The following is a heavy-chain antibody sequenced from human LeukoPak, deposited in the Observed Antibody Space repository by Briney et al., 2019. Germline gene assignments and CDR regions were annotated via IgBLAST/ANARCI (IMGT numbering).Heavy chain of an antibody. CDR3: ANKGASGWRFDY. V-gene: IGHV3-30*18. Sequence: GGSLRLSCAASGFTFSTYDMHWVRQAPGKGLEWVAVISYDGRNKYYADSVKGRFTISRDNSKNALFLQMNSLRAEDTALYYCANKGASGWRFDYWGQGTLVTVSS. J-gene: IGHJ4*02. CDR1: GFTFSTYD. CDR2: ISYDGRNK. D-gene: IGHD6-19*01.